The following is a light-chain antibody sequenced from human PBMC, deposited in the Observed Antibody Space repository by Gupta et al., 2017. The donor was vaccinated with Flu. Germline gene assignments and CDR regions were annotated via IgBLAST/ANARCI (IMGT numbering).Light chain of an antibody. V-gene: IGKV3-20*01. CDR2: GAS. Sequence: GTLYLSPGERATRSCRASQSVRSRYLAWYQQKPGQAPRLLIYGASSRATGIPDRFSGSGSGTEFTLTISRREPEDFAVYYCQQEGSSPRTFGQGTKMEIK. J-gene: IGKJ2*01. CDR1: QSVRSRY. CDR3: QQEGSSPRT.